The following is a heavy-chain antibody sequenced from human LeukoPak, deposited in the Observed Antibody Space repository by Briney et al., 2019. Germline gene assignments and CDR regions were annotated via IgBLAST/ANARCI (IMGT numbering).Heavy chain of an antibody. V-gene: IGHV3-21*01. CDR1: GFTFSTYN. Sequence: GGSLRLSCEASGFTFSTYNMNWVRQAPGKRLEWVSSITSTSSYVFYADSVKGRFTISRDNAKNSLYLQINSLRAEDTAVYYCARDYYGSGSADYWGQGTLVTVSS. J-gene: IGHJ4*02. CDR2: ITSTSSYV. D-gene: IGHD3-10*01. CDR3: ARDYYGSGSADY.